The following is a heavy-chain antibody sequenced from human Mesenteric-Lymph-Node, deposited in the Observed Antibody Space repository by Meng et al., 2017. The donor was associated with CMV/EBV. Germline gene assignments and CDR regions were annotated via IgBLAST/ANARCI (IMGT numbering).Heavy chain of an antibody. J-gene: IGHJ4*02. CDR3: ARSRGVDY. D-gene: IGHD3-16*01. V-gene: IGHV3-74*01. Sequence: GESLKISCAASAFTFSNSWMDWVRQAPGKGPVWVSIINTDGSITRYVDSVKGRFTISRDNAKNSLYLQMNSLRAEDTAVYYCARSRGVDYWGQGTLVTVSS. CDR1: AFTFSNSW. CDR2: INTDGSIT.